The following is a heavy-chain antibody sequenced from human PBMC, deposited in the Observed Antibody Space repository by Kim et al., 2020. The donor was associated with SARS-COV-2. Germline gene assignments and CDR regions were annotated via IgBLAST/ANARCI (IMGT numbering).Heavy chain of an antibody. CDR3: AREGLQWGVYYYYYGMDV. CDR2: TYYRSKWYN. D-gene: IGHD5-12*01. V-gene: IGHV6-1*01. Sequence: SQTLSLTCAISGDSVSSNSAAWNWIRQSPSRGLEWLGRTYYRSKWYNDYAVSVKSRITINPDTSKNQFSLQLNSVTPEDTAVYYCAREGLQWGVYYYYYGMDVWGQGTTVTVSS. CDR1: GDSVSSNSAA. J-gene: IGHJ6*02.